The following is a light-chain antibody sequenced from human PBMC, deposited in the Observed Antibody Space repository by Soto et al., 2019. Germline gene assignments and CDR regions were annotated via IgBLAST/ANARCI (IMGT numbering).Light chain of an antibody. CDR2: LSDDGIY. J-gene: IGLJ3*02. CDR1: SGHISYA. CDR3: QTWNTGSVV. Sequence: QPVLTQSPSASASLGASVKLTCTLSSGHISYAIAWHQQQPEKGPRYLMKLSDDGIYTKGDGIPDRFSGSSSGAERYLTISSLQSEDEADYYCQTWNTGSVVFGGGTKLTVL. V-gene: IGLV4-69*01.